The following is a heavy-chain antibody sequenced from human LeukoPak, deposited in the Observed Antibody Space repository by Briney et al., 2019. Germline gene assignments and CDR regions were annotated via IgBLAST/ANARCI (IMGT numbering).Heavy chain of an antibody. Sequence: PSETLSLTCTVSGGSISSYYWSWIRQPPGKGLEWIGYIYYSGSTNYNPSLKSRVTISVDTSKNQFSLKLSSVTAADTAVYYCARQHTAMVLYYYYYMDVWGKGTTVTISS. V-gene: IGHV4-59*01. J-gene: IGHJ6*03. CDR2: IYYSGST. CDR3: ARQHTAMVLYYYYYMDV. D-gene: IGHD5-18*01. CDR1: GGSISSYY.